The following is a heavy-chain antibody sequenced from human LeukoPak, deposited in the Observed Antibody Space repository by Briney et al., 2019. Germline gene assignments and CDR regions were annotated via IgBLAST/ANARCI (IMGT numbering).Heavy chain of an antibody. CDR3: ARDYKYAFDN. CDR2: IGIDSGNT. J-gene: IGHJ4*02. D-gene: IGHD5-24*01. CDR1: GFTFSDYS. V-gene: IGHV3-48*01. Sequence: GSLRLSCAASGFTFSDYSMNWVRQAPGKGLEWISYIGIDSGNTNYADSVKGRFTISGDKAKNSLYLQMNSLRVEDTAGYYCARDYKYAFDNWGQGTLVTVSS.